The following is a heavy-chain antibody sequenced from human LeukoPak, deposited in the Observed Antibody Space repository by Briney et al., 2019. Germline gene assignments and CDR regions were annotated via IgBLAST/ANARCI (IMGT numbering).Heavy chain of an antibody. Sequence: GSSVKVSCKASGGTFSRYVIIWVRQAPGQGLEWMGGIIPIFGTANYAQQFQGRVTITTDESTSTAYMELSSLRSEDTAVYYCATSSYYYGSGSYYNGYYMDVWGKGTTVTVSS. CDR2: IIPIFGTA. CDR1: GGTFSRYV. D-gene: IGHD3-10*01. CDR3: ATSSYYYGSGSYYNGYYMDV. J-gene: IGHJ6*03. V-gene: IGHV1-69*05.